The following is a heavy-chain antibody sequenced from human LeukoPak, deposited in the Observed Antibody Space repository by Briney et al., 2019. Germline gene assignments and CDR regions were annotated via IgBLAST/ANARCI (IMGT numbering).Heavy chain of an antibody. CDR3: ASGYCSGGSCLSYMDV. D-gene: IGHD2-15*01. CDR2: IIPIFGTA. J-gene: IGHJ6*03. V-gene: IGHV1-69*05. CDR1: GGTFSSYA. Sequence: GASVKVSCKASGGTFSSYAISWVRQAPGQGLEWIGGIIPIFGTANYAQKFQGRVTITTDESTSTAYMELSSLRSEDTAVYYCASGYCSGGSCLSYMDVWGKGTTVTASS.